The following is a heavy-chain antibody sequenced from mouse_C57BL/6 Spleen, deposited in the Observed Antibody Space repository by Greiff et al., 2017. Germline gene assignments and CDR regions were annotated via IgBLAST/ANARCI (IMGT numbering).Heavy chain of an antibody. CDR2: IYPGSGNT. J-gene: IGHJ4*01. CDR3: ARCWDYAMDY. D-gene: IGHD4-1*01. CDR1: GYTFTDYY. Sequence: VQLQQSGAELVRPGASVKLSCKASGYTFTDYYINWVKQRPGQGLEWIARIYPGSGNTYFNEKFKGKATLTAEKSSSTAYMQLSSLTSEDSAVYYCARCWDYAMDYWGKGTTVTVSS. V-gene: IGHV1-76*01.